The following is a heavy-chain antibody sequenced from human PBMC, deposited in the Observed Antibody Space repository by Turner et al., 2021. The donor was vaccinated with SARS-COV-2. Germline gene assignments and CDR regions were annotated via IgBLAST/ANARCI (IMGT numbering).Heavy chain of an antibody. Sequence: QVQLVQSGAGVKNPGASVKVPCKIPGYTLTELSMYWVRQAPGKGLEWMGGFDPEDGETIYAPNFQGRVTMTEDTSTDTAYMELSSLRSEDTAVYFCATGYQLRVNWFDPWGQGTLVTVSS. CDR1: GYTLTELS. V-gene: IGHV1-24*01. CDR3: ATGYQLRVNWFDP. J-gene: IGHJ5*02. CDR2: FDPEDGET. D-gene: IGHD2-2*01.